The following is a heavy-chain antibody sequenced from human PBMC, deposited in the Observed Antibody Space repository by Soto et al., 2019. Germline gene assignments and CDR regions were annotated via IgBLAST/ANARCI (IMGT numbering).Heavy chain of an antibody. CDR2: IYYRGNT. D-gene: IGHD2-21*02. V-gene: IGHV4-39*07. CDR3: ARVPYCGGDCYRYFDY. CDR1: GDSIGNALSF. Sequence: SETLSLTCTVSGDSIGNALSFWGWIRQPPGKGLEWIGSIYYRGNTYYNPSLKSRVTISLDTSKNQFSLNLSSVTAADTAVYYCARVPYCGGDCYRYFDYWGQGTLVTVSS. J-gene: IGHJ4*02.